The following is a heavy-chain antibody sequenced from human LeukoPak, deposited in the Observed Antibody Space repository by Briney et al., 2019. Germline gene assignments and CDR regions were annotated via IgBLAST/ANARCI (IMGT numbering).Heavy chain of an antibody. CDR3: AREPMRGNWFDP. V-gene: IGHV3-21*01. Sequence: GGSLRLSCAASGFTFSSYSMNWVRQAPGKGLEWVSSISSSSSYIYYADSVKGRFTISRDNAKNSLYLQMNSLRAEDTAVYYCAREPMRGNWFDPWGQGTLVTVSS. J-gene: IGHJ5*02. CDR1: GFTFSSYS. D-gene: IGHD3-16*01. CDR2: ISSSSSYI.